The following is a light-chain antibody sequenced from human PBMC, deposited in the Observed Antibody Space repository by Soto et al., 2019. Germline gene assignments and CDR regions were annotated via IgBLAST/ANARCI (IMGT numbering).Light chain of an antibody. V-gene: IGKV1-33*01. J-gene: IGKJ5*01. Sequence: DIQMTQSPSSLSASVGDRVTITCQASQNISTSLNWYQQKPGRAPKLLIYDASKVDTGVPSWFSGSGSGTDFTFTISSLRPEDIATYYCQHYHNLPITFGQGTRLEIK. CDR3: QHYHNLPIT. CDR1: QNISTS. CDR2: DAS.